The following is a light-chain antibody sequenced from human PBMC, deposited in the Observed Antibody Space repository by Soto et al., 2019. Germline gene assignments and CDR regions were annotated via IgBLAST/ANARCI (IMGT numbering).Light chain of an antibody. CDR1: QSVNTN. CDR3: QQYNNWPSWT. CDR2: GAS. V-gene: IGKV3-15*01. J-gene: IGKJ1*01. Sequence: EIVVTQSPATLSVSPGERATLSCRASQSVNTNFAWYQQKPGQAPRLLIYGASTRATGIPARFSGSGSGTEFTLTISSLQSEDFAVYYCQQYNNWPSWTFCQGTKVEVK.